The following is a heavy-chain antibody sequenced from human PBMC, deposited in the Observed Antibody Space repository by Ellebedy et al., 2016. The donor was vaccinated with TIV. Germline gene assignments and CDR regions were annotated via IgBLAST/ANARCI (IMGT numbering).Heavy chain of an antibody. CDR1: GYSFTNSC. V-gene: IGHV5-51*01. D-gene: IGHD1-26*01. Sequence: GESLKISCKAFGYSFTNSCLAWVLQRRGKGLEWMGVIYPGDFKTRYSPSFQGQVTMSVDRSISTAYLHWWSLKASDTAVYYCATHSGNKRDYEYWGQGTLVTVSS. J-gene: IGHJ4*02. CDR3: ATHSGNKRDYEY. CDR2: IYPGDFKT.